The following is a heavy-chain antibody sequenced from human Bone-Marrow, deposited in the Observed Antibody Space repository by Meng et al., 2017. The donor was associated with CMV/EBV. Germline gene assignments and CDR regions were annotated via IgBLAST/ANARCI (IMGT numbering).Heavy chain of an antibody. V-gene: IGHV3-23*01. CDR3: AKVHEGRCFDS. J-gene: IGHJ4*02. CDR1: GFTLNNYA. CDR2: ISAGSSST. Sequence: EVQLLESGGGLVQPGGSLRLSCAASGFTLNNYAMSWVRQAPGKGLEGVSAISAGSSSTNYADSVRGRFTISRDNSKNTLYLQMNSLRAEDTAVYYCAKVHEGRCFDSWGLGTLVTVSS.